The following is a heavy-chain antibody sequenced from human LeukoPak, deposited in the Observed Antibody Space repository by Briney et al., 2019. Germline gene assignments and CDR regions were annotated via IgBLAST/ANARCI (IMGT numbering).Heavy chain of an antibody. Sequence: PGGSLRLSCAASGFIFSDYWMNWVRQAPGKGLEWVANIEQDGSEEYYVDSVKGRFAISRDNAKNSLYLQMNSLRAEDTAVYYCARGTAAAGYWFDPWGQGTLVTVSS. V-gene: IGHV3-7*02. D-gene: IGHD6-13*01. CDR3: ARGTAAAGYWFDP. J-gene: IGHJ5*02. CDR2: IEQDGSEE. CDR1: GFIFSDYW.